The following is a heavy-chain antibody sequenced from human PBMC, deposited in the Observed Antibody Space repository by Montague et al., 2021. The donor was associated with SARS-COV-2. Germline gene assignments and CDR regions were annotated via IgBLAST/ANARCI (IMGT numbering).Heavy chain of an antibody. CDR2: SFYSGST. Sequence: SETLSLTCTGAVGSSGIRINYRWWVRKPPVKGLEWIGCSFYSGSTYYNPSLKSRVTISVDTSKNQFSLKLSSVTAADTAVYYCARHPLGYCSSTSCYVGWGQGTLVTVSS. J-gene: IGHJ4*02. D-gene: IGHD2-2*01. CDR1: VGSSGIRINY. CDR3: ARHPLGYCSSTSCYVG. V-gene: IGHV4-39*01.